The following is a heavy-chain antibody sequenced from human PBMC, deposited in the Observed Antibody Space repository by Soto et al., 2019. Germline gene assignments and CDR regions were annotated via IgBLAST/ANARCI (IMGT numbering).Heavy chain of an antibody. D-gene: IGHD2-2*02. J-gene: IGHJ6*02. CDR2: IYPGDSDT. CDR1: GYSFTSYW. CDR3: ARHVSPHCSGTSCYTEGMDV. V-gene: IGHV5-51*01. Sequence: GESLKISCKGSGYSFTSYWIGWVRQMPGKGLEWMGIIYPGDSDTRYSPSFQGQVTISADKSISTAYLQWSSLKASDTAMYYCARHVSPHCSGTSCYTEGMDVWGQGTTVTVSS.